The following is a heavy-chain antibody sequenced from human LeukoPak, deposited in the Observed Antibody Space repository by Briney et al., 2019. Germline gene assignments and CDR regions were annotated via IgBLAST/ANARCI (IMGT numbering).Heavy chain of an antibody. CDR1: GFTFSSYW. Sequence: GGSLRLSCAASGFTFSSYWMSWVRQAPGKGLEWVANIKQDGSEKYYVDSVKGRFTISRDNAKNSLYLQMNSLRVEDTAVYYCARVRITIFGVVIDRYYFDYWGQGTLVTVSS. V-gene: IGHV3-7*01. D-gene: IGHD3-3*01. CDR3: ARVRITIFGVVIDRYYFDY. CDR2: IKQDGSEK. J-gene: IGHJ4*02.